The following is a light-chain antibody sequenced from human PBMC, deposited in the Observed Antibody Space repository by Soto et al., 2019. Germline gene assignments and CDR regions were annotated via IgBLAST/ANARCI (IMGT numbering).Light chain of an antibody. CDR1: SSDVGGYDY. J-gene: IGLJ1*01. CDR3: SSKRGSTGG. CDR2: DVS. V-gene: IGLV2-14*01. Sequence: QSVLTQPASVSGSPGQTITISCTGTSSDVGGYDYVSWHQQHPGKAPKLMIYDVSKRPSGVSNRFSGSKSGNTASLTSSGLQAEDAADYYCSSKRGSTGGFGTGTKLTVL.